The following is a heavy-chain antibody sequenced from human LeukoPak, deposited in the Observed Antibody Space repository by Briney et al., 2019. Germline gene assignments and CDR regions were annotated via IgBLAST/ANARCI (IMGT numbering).Heavy chain of an antibody. V-gene: IGHV3-53*01. Sequence: PGGSLRLSCAASGFTVSSNYTSWVRQAPGKGLEWVSVIYSGGSTYYADSVKGRFTISRDSSKNTLYLQMNSLRAGDTAVYYCARVSEDGVPGGYWGQGTLVTVSS. D-gene: IGHD4-17*01. CDR1: GFTVSSNY. CDR2: IYSGGST. J-gene: IGHJ4*02. CDR3: ARVSEDGVPGGY.